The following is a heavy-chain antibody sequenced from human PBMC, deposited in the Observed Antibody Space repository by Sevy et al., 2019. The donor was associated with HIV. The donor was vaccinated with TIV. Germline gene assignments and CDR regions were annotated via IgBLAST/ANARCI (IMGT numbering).Heavy chain of an antibody. D-gene: IGHD3-16*01. J-gene: IGHJ4*02. V-gene: IGHV3-74*01. CDR1: GFDFSTYW. Sequence: GGSLRLSCAASGFDFSTYWMHWVRQAPGKGLVWVSRIMGDGSRRCHADSVKGRFPISRDNAKNTLYLQMNSLRAEDTALYFCARDPFGGYYFDQWGPGTVVPVSS. CDR2: IMGDGSRR. CDR3: ARDPFGGYYFDQ.